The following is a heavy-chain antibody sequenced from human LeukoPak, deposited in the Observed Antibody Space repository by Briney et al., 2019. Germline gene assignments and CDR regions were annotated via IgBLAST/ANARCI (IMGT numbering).Heavy chain of an antibody. CDR1: GFTSSNAW. CDR2: IKSKTDGGTR. Sequence: GGPLRLSCAVSGFTSSNAWMSWVRQAPGKGLEWVGRIKSKTDGGTRDYAAPVKGRFTISRDDSKNTLYLQMNSLKTEDTAVYYCTTFDYAAFLIWGQGTMVTVSS. CDR3: TTFDYAAFLI. V-gene: IGHV3-15*01. J-gene: IGHJ3*02. D-gene: IGHD4/OR15-4a*01.